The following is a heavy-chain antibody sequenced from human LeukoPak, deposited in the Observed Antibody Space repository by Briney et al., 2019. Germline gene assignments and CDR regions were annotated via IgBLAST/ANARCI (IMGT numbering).Heavy chain of an antibody. J-gene: IGHJ4*02. V-gene: IGHV1-46*01. CDR2: INPSGGSA. Sequence: ASLSVSCKASGYTFTIYYMHWVRQAPGQGLEWMGIINPSGGSASYAQKFQGRVTMTRDTSTSTVYMELSSLRSEDTAVYYCARGDTAMAGLDYWGQGTLVTVSS. CDR3: ARGDTAMAGLDY. D-gene: IGHD5-18*01. CDR1: GYTFTIYY.